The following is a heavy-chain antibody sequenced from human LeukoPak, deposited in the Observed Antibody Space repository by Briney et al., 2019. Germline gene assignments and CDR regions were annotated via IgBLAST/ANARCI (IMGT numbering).Heavy chain of an antibody. J-gene: IGHJ4*02. D-gene: IGHD4/OR15-4a*01. CDR3: ARRAGAYSHPYDY. CDR1: GFTVSSNS. Sequence: GGSLRLSCTVSGFTVSSNSMSWVRQAPGKGLEWVSFIYSDNTHYSDSVKGRFTISRDNSKNTLYLQTNSLRAEDTAVYYCARRAGAYSHPYDYWGQGTLVTVSS. V-gene: IGHV3-53*01. CDR2: IYSDNT.